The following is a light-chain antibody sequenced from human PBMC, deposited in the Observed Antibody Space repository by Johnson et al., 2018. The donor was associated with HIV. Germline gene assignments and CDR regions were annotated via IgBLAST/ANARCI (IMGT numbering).Light chain of an antibody. CDR1: SSNIGNNY. V-gene: IGLV1-51*01. CDR2: DNN. CDR3: GTWDSSLSTYV. Sequence: QAVLTQPPSVSAAPGQKVTISCSGSSSNIGNNYVSWYQQLPGTAPKLLIYDNNKRPSGIPDRFSGSKSGTSATLGITGLQTGDGADYYCGTWDSSLSTYVFGTGSKFTFL. J-gene: IGLJ1*01.